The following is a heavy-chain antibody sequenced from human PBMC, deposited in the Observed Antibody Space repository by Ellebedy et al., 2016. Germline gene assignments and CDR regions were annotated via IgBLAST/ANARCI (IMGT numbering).Heavy chain of an antibody. CDR3: ATLQRSGVVGEGYHGMDV. CDR2: ITSSSSNT. J-gene: IGHJ6*02. Sequence: GESLKISCAASGFTFSDYQMSWIRQAPGKGLEWVSYITSSSSNTNYADSVKGRFTISRDNSKNSLYLQMNSLRVEDTAVYYCATLQRSGVVGEGYHGMDVWGQGTTVTVSS. V-gene: IGHV3-11*06. D-gene: IGHD3-3*01. CDR1: GFTFSDYQ.